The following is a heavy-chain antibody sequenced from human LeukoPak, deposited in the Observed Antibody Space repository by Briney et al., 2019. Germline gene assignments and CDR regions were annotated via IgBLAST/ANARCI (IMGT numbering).Heavy chain of an antibody. Sequence: GASVKVSCEASGGTFSSYAISWVRQAPGQGLEWMGGIITIFGTANYAQKFQGRVTITADESTSTAYMELSSLRSEDTAVYYCARHSGSYSAADYWGQGTLVTVSS. J-gene: IGHJ4*02. CDR3: ARHSGSYSAADY. CDR2: IITIFGTA. V-gene: IGHV1-69*13. D-gene: IGHD1-26*01. CDR1: GGTFSSYA.